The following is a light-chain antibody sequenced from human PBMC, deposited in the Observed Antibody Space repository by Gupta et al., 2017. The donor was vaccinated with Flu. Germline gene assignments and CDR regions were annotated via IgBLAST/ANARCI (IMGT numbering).Light chain of an antibody. V-gene: IGLV2-14*03. CDR2: DVS. CDR3: SSYTSSRPLGI. CDR1: SSDVGGFNY. Sequence: QSALTQPASVSGSPGPSITISCTGTSSDVGGFNYVSWYKQHPNKAPKLLISDVSNRPSGVSNRFSGSKSGNTASLTISGLQAEDEADYYCSSYTSSRPLGIFGTGTQVTVL. J-gene: IGLJ1*01.